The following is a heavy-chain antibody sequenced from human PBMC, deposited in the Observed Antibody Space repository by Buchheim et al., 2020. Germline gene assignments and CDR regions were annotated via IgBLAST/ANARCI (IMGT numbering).Heavy chain of an antibody. CDR2: IKQDGSDK. Sequence: EVQLVESGGGLVQPGGSLRLSCVASGFTFSSYWMSWVRQAPGKGLQWVANIKQDGSDKNYVDSVKGRSTIPRDNAKKSLYVKMNSLRAEDTAVYYCARGYYDSSGSQYYFDYWGQGT. V-gene: IGHV3-7*01. D-gene: IGHD3-22*01. CDR3: ARGYYDSSGSQYYFDY. J-gene: IGHJ4*02. CDR1: GFTFSSYW.